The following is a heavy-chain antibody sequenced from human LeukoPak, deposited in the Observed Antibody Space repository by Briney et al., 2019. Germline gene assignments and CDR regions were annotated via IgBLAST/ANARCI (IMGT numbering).Heavy chain of an antibody. V-gene: IGHV4-34*01. J-gene: IGHJ4*02. Sequence: SETLSLTCAVYGGSFSGYYWSWIRQPPGKGLEWIGEINHSGSTNYNPSLKSRVTISVDTSKNQSSLKLSSVTAADTAVYYCARVGLRSPVDYWGQGTLVTVSS. CDR3: ARVGLRSPVDY. CDR1: GGSFSGYY. D-gene: IGHD4-17*01. CDR2: INHSGST.